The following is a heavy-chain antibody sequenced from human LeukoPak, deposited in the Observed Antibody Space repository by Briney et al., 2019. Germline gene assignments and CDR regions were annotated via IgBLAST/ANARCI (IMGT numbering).Heavy chain of an antibody. CDR3: ARDHEDIVVVPAAMSYYYYYMDV. CDR2: IKQDGSEK. V-gene: IGHV3-7*01. J-gene: IGHJ6*03. CDR1: GFTFSSYW. Sequence: PGGSLRLSCAASGFTFSSYWMSWVRQAPGKGLEWVANIKQDGSEKYYVDSVKGRFTISRDNAKNSLYLQMNSLRAEDTAVYYCARDHEDIVVVPAAMSYYYYYMDVWAKGPRSPSP. D-gene: IGHD2-2*01.